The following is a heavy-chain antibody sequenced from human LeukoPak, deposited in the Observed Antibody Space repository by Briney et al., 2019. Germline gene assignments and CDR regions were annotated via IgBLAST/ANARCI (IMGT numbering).Heavy chain of an antibody. D-gene: IGHD2-21*02. CDR2: IWYDGSKK. CDR1: EFSFRNFA. Sequence: GGSLRLSCAASEFSFRNFAMHWVRQAPGKGLEWVAIIWYDGSKKYYLDSVKGRFTMSRDNSKNTLFLQMNSLRDEDTAVYYCAKGAHYWGSDCYSSALDSWGRGTLVTVSS. J-gene: IGHJ4*02. V-gene: IGHV3-33*06. CDR3: AKGAHYWGSDCYSSALDS.